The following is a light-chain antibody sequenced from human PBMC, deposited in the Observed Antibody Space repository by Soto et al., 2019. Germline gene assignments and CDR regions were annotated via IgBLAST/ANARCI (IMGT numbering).Light chain of an antibody. CDR1: NSDVGGYNF. J-gene: IGLJ3*02. V-gene: IGLV2-14*01. Sequence: QSALTQPASVSGSPGQSITISCTGTNSDVGGYNFVSWYQKYSGKAPKLIIYEDSNRPSGVSNRFSGSKSGNTASLTISGLQAEDEADYYCSSYTSDNTLAFGRGTKLTVL. CDR2: EDS. CDR3: SSYTSDNTLA.